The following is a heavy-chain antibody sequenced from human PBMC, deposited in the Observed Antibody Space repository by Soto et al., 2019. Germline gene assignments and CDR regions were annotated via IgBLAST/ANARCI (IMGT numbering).Heavy chain of an antibody. J-gene: IGHJ6*02. D-gene: IGHD6-13*01. Sequence: QVQLVQSGAEVKKPGASVKVSCKASGYTFTSYGISWVRQAPGQGLEWMGWISAYNGNTNYAQKXQGRVTMTTDXXTXTXXMELRSLRSDDTAVYYCATDSIAAAGYYYYYGMDVWGQGTTVTVSS. CDR3: ATDSIAAAGYYYYYGMDV. CDR1: GYTFTSYG. V-gene: IGHV1-18*01. CDR2: ISAYNGNT.